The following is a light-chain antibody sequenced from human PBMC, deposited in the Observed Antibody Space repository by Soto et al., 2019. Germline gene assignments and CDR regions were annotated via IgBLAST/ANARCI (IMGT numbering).Light chain of an antibody. CDR3: KQYNTWWT. J-gene: IGKJ1*01. CDR2: KAS. CDR1: QSINSW. Sequence: DIQLPQSPSTLSASVGDRVTITCRASQSINSWLAWYQQMPGKAPKLLIYKASSLDTGVPSRFSGTGSGTEFTLTISSLQPEDFANYYCKQYNTWWTFGQGTKVEIK. V-gene: IGKV1-5*03.